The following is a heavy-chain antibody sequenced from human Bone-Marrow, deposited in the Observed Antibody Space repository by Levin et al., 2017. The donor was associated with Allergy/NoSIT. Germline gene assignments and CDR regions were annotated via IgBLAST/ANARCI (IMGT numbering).Heavy chain of an antibody. CDR3: ARGLTGGSWLDP. CDR2: MNPRSGDT. D-gene: IGHD3-16*01. V-gene: IGHV1-8*02. J-gene: IGHJ5*02. CDR1: GYTFTIYD. Sequence: GGSLRLSCEASGYTFTIYDINWVRQAPGQGLEWMAWMNPRSGDTGSAQKFQGRVTMTRDTSISTAYMELNSLTPEDTAVYYCARGLTGGSWLDPWGQGTPVTVSS.